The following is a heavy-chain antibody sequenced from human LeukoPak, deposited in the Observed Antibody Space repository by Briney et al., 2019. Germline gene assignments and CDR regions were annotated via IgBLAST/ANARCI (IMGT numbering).Heavy chain of an antibody. CDR1: GFTFSSYA. V-gene: IGHV3-30*04. Sequence: PGGSLRLSCGASGFTFSSYAMHWVRQAPGKGLEWVAVISYDGSNKDYADSVKGRFTISRDNSKKALYLQMNSLRAEDTAVYYCARDGGYYYMDVWGKGTTVTVSS. J-gene: IGHJ6*03. CDR2: ISYDGSNK. D-gene: IGHD3-3*01. CDR3: ARDGGYYYMDV.